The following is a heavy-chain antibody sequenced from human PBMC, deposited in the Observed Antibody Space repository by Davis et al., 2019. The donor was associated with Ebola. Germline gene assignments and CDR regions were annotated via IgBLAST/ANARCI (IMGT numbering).Heavy chain of an antibody. Sequence: GESLKISCAASGFRFSCYGFHWVRQAPGKGLEWLSFIQYDGSNVRYGDSVKDRFTISRDNSKNTLYLLMDSLRVEDTAVYYCAKDGANWAFDYWGQGTLVTVSS. J-gene: IGHJ4*02. CDR3: AKDGANWAFDY. D-gene: IGHD7-27*01. CDR2: IQYDGSNV. V-gene: IGHV3-30*02. CDR1: GFRFSCYG.